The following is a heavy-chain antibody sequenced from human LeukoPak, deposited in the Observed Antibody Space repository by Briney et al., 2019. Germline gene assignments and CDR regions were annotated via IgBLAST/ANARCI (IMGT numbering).Heavy chain of an antibody. CDR3: ARDGSRTVTTGY. V-gene: IGHV1-46*01. D-gene: IGHD4-17*01. CDR2: INPSGGST. J-gene: IGHJ4*02. CDR1: GYTFTSYY. Sequence: ASVKVSCKASGYTFTSYYMHWVRQAPGQGLEWMGIINPSGGSTSYAQKFQGRVTMTTDTSTSTAYMELRSLRSDDTAVYYCARDGSRTVTTGYWGQGTLVTVSS.